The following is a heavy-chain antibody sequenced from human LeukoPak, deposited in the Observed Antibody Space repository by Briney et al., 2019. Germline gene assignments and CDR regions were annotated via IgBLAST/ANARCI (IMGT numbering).Heavy chain of an antibody. Sequence: TLSLTCTVSGDSISSGGYYWSWIRQQPGRGLEWIGNIYYSGSTKYNPSLKSRVTISVDTSKNQFSLKLSSVTAADTAVYYCARGTTVDYYFDYWGQGTLVTVSS. D-gene: IGHD4-23*01. V-gene: IGHV4-31*03. CDR1: GDSISSGGYY. CDR2: IYYSGST. J-gene: IGHJ4*02. CDR3: ARGTTVDYYFDY.